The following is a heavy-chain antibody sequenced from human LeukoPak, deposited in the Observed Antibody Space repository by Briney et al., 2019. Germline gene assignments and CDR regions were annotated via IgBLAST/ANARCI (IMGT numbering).Heavy chain of an antibody. CDR2: ISWNSGSI. CDR3: AKDNYAS. CDR1: GFTFDDYA. Sequence: GGSLRLSCAASGFTFDDYAMHWVRQAPGKGLEWVSGISWNSGSIGYADSVKGRFTTSRDNAKNSLYLQMNSLRAEDTALYYCAKDNYASWGQGTLVTVSS. V-gene: IGHV3-9*01. J-gene: IGHJ5*02. D-gene: IGHD4-17*01.